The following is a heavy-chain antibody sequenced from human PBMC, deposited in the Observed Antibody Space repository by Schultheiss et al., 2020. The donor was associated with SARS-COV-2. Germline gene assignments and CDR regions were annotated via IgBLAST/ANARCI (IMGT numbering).Heavy chain of an antibody. CDR2: IYYSGST. CDR3: ARDRDDYGDYPAFDV. V-gene: IGHV4-59*12. J-gene: IGHJ3*01. Sequence: SETLSLTCTVSGDSISSGYWGWIRQPPGKGLEWIGYIYYSGSTNYNPSLKSRVTISVDTSKNQFSLKLSSVTAADTAVYYCARDRDDYGDYPAFDVWGQGTMVTVSS. CDR1: GDSISSGY. D-gene: IGHD4-17*01.